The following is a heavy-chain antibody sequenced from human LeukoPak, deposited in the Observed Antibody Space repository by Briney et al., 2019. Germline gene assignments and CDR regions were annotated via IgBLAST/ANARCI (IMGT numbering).Heavy chain of an antibody. Sequence: ETLSLTCTVSGGSISSYYWSWIRQPPGKGLEWMGIIYPGDSDTRYSPSFQGQVTISADKSISTAYLQWSSLKASDTAMYYCASSLGIYDSSGYRVFDYWGQGTLVTVSS. D-gene: IGHD3-22*01. J-gene: IGHJ4*02. CDR3: ASSLGIYDSSGYRVFDY. V-gene: IGHV5-51*01. CDR1: GGSISSYY. CDR2: IYPGDSDT.